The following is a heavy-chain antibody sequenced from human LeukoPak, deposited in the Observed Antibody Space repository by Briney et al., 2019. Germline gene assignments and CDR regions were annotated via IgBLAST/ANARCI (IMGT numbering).Heavy chain of an antibody. CDR3: ARDSSVVTAIHLFDY. Sequence: GGSLRLSCAASGFTFSSYSIKWVRQAPGKGLEWVSSIGSSSSYIYYADSVKGRFTISRDDAKNPLYLQMNSLRAEDTAVYYCARDSSVVTAIHLFDYWGQGTLVTVSS. CDR1: GFTFSSYS. D-gene: IGHD2-21*02. V-gene: IGHV3-21*01. CDR2: IGSSSSYI. J-gene: IGHJ4*02.